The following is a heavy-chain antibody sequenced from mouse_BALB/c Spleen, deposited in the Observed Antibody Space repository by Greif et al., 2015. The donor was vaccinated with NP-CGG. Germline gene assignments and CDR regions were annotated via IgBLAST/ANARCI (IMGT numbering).Heavy chain of an antibody. D-gene: IGHD1-1*01. Sequence: EVQLVESGPELVKPGASVKISCKASGYSFTGYYMHWVKQSHVKSLEWIGRINPYNGATSYNQNFKDKASLTVGKSSSTAYMELHSLTSEDSAVYYCAREGAYYYYFDYWGQGTTLTVSS. CDR2: INPYNGAT. J-gene: IGHJ2*01. CDR1: GYSFTGYY. V-gene: IGHV1-31*01. CDR3: AREGAYYYYFDY.